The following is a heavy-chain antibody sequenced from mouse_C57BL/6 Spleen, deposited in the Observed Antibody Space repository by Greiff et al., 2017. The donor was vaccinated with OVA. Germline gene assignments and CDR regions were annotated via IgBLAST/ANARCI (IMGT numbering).Heavy chain of an antibody. D-gene: IGHD1-1*01. CDR3: ARRGNYYGSSHLAMDY. Sequence: QVQLQQPGAELVMPGASVKLSCKASGYTFTSYWMHWVKQRPGQGLEWIGEIDPSDSYTNYNQKFKGKSTLTVDKSSSTAYMQLSSLTSEDSAVYYCARRGNYYGSSHLAMDYWGQGTSVTVSS. J-gene: IGHJ4*01. CDR2: IDPSDSYT. V-gene: IGHV1-69*01. CDR1: GYTFTSYW.